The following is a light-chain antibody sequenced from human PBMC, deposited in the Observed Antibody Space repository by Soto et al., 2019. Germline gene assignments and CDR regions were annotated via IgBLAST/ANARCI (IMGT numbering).Light chain of an antibody. J-gene: IGLJ1*01. V-gene: IGLV2-8*01. Sequence: QSALTQPPSASGXXXXSXTXSXTGTSSDVGGYNYVSWYQQYPGKVPKLMVYEVNKQPSGVPDRFSGSKSGNTASLTVSGLQAEDEADYYCTSYAGGNNVFGTGTKLTVL. CDR3: TSYAGGNNV. CDR2: EVN. CDR1: SSDVGGYNY.